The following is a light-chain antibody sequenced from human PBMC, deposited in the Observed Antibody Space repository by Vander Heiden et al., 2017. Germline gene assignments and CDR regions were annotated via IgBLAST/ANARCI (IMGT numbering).Light chain of an antibody. V-gene: IGKV1-5*03. CDR3: QQYNSYSWT. CDR1: QSISSL. J-gene: IGKJ1*01. CDR2: KAS. Sequence: DIQMTQSPSTLSASVGDRATITCRASQSISSLLAWYQQKPGNAPKLLIYKASKLEPGVPSRFSGSGSGTEFTLTISSLQPDDCATYYCQQYNSYSWTFGQGTKVEIK.